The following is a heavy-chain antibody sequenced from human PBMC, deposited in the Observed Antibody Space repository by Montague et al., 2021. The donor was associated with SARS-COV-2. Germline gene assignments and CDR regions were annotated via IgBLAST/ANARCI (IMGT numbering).Heavy chain of an antibody. V-gene: IGHV4-39*07. Sequence: SETLSLTCTVSVGSISRSNYYWGWIRQPPGKGLDWIGNMYYSGSTYYNPSLKSRVTISIDTSKNQFSLKLSSVTAADTAVYYCARDDIVLQGVTKGMGVWGQGTTVTVSS. CDR3: ARDDIVLQGVTKGMGV. J-gene: IGHJ6*02. CDR2: MYYSGST. D-gene: IGHD3-10*01. CDR1: VGSISRSNYY.